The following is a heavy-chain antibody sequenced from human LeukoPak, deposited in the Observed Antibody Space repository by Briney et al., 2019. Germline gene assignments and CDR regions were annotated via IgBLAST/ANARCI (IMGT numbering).Heavy chain of an antibody. Sequence: ASVTVSCKASAYTFIAYYIHWVRQAPGQGLEWMGWINPKTGGTNNAEKFQDGVTMTRDTAISTAYMALRRLTSDDRAVYYLARGEFGGDREMNFWGQGTLVTVSS. CDR3: ARGEFGGDREMNF. CDR2: INPKTGGT. V-gene: IGHV1-2*02. D-gene: IGHD3-16*01. CDR1: AYTFIAYY. J-gene: IGHJ4*02.